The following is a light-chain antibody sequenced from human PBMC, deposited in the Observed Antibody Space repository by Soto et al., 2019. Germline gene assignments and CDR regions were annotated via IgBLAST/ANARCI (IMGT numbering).Light chain of an antibody. J-gene: IGKJ1*01. CDR3: HQRQSWPRT. CDR1: QSVSSK. CDR2: GAS. V-gene: IGKV3-15*01. Sequence: EIVLTQSPSTLSVSPGERATLSCRASQSVSSKLAWYQQKPGQAPRLLIYGASTRATGIPARFSASGSGTDFNLTISDVQPEDFALYYCHQRQSWPRTFGQGTKVDIK.